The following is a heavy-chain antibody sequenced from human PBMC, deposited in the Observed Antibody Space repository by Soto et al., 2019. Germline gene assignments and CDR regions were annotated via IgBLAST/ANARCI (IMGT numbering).Heavy chain of an antibody. V-gene: IGHV3-23*01. CDR3: AKDLIGGYYDSSGYGPFDY. J-gene: IGHJ4*02. Sequence: GGSLRLSCAASGFTFSSYAMSWVRQAPGKGLEWVSAISGSGGSTYYADSVKGRFTISRDNSKNTLYLQMNSLRAEDTAVYYCAKDLIGGYYDSSGYGPFDYWGQGTLVTVSS. CDR2: ISGSGGST. D-gene: IGHD3-22*01. CDR1: GFTFSSYA.